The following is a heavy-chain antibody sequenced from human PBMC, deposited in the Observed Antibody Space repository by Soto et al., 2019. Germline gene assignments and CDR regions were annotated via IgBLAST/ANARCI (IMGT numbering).Heavy chain of an antibody. CDR2: ISYDGSNK. Sequence: QVQLVESGGGVVQPGRSLRLSCAASGFTFSSYGLHWVRQAPGKGLEWVAVISYDGSNKYYADSVKGRFTISRDNSKNTLYLQMSSLRAEDTALYYCAKDPRYCSGGYCCEYFQHWGQGTLVTVSS. V-gene: IGHV3-30*18. CDR1: GFTFSSYG. D-gene: IGHD2-15*01. J-gene: IGHJ1*01. CDR3: AKDPRYCSGGYCCEYFQH.